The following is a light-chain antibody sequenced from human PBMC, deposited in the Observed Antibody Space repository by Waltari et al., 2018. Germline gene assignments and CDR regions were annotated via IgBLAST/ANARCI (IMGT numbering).Light chain of an antibody. V-gene: IGLV3-21*04. J-gene: IGLJ2*01. CDR1: NIGSKS. CDR2: YDS. Sequence: SYVLTQPPSESVAPGKTARITCGGKNIGSKSVQWYQQKPGQAPVLVNHYDSDRPAGNPERFSGTKYGNTATLTISRAEAGDEADYYCQVWDSSSDHVVFGGGTKLTVL. CDR3: QVWDSSSDHVV.